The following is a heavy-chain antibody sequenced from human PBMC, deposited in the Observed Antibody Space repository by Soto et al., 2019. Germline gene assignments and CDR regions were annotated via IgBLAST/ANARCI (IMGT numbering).Heavy chain of an antibody. D-gene: IGHD2-2*01. CDR2: ISSSSTYI. J-gene: IGHJ4*02. V-gene: IGHV3-21*01. CDR1: GFTFSTYI. Sequence: EVQLVESGGGLVKPGGSLRLSCAASGFTFSTYIMNWVRQAPGKGLEWVSSISSSSTYIYYADSVKGRFTISRDNAKNSLYLQMNSLRAEDTAVYYCARGGYCSSTSCSLHPFYYWGQGTLVTVSS. CDR3: ARGGYCSSTSCSLHPFYY.